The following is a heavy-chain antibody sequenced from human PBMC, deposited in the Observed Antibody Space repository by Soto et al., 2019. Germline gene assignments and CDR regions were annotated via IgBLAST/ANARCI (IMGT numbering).Heavy chain of an antibody. V-gene: IGHV1-3*01. J-gene: IGHJ4*02. Sequence: QVHLVQSGAEVKKPGASVKVSCKASGYTFTAYPMHWVRQAPGQRLEWMGWINAANGDTGYSQKFHDRLTFTRDTSATTVYMELSSLTSEDTAVYYCARKDYYGAGVYYFDHWGQGTLVTVSS. D-gene: IGHD3-10*01. CDR1: GYTFTAYP. CDR2: INAANGDT. CDR3: ARKDYYGAGVYYFDH.